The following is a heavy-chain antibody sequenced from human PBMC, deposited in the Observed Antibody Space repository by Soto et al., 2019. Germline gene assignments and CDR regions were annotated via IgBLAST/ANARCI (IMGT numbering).Heavy chain of an antibody. CDR2: ISHDGSNQ. J-gene: IGHJ4*02. Sequence: QVQLVESGGGVVQPGRSLRLSCAPSGFSFSDFGMHWVRQAPGKGLEWVAAISHDGSNQYYGDSVKGRFSISRDHSNNRLYLQMNNLKVEDSAIYFCARDLLEGYGHARQPDYWGQGTLVTVSS. CDR1: GFSFSDFG. D-gene: IGHD5-18*01. V-gene: IGHV3-30*03. CDR3: ARDLLEGYGHARQPDY.